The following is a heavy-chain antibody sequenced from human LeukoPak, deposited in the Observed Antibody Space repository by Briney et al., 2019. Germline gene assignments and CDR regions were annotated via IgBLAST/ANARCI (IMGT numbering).Heavy chain of an antibody. CDR1: GWSFNGYY. J-gene: IGHJ4*02. D-gene: IGHD6-19*01. CDR3: ARYRNYSSGWSGKNPDKQN. V-gene: IGHV4-34*01. Sequence: SETLSLTCSVYGWSFNGYYWSWIRQPPGKGLEWIGEINHSGSTNYNPSLESRITISVNTSKNQFSLKLSSVTAADTALYCCARYRNYSSGWSGKNPDKQNWGQGTLVTVSS. CDR2: INHSGST.